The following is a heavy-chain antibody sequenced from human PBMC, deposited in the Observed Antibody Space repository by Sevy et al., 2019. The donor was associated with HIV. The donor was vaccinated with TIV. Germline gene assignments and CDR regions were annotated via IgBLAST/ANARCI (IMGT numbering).Heavy chain of an antibody. CDR1: GFSVRDNS. J-gene: IGHJ4*02. CDR2: ISAGIST. V-gene: IGHV3-53*01. CDR3: TRVNWDHGSGNFYFGS. Sequence: GGSLRLSCAASGFSVRDNSMSWVRQAPGQGLEWVSVISAGISTYYEESVKGRFTISRDTSGYMVYLQMKSLRPEDTAHYYCTRVNWDHGSGNFYFGSWGQGTLVTVSS. D-gene: IGHD7-27*01.